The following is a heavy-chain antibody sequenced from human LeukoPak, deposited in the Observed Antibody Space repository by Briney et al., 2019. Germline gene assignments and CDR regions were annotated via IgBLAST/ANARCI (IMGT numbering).Heavy chain of an antibody. CDR3: ARLRWVAAAGPFDY. D-gene: IGHD6-13*01. Sequence: PSETLSLTCTVSGGSISSSSYYWGWLRQPPGKGLEWIGSIYYSGSTYYNPSLKSRVTISVDTSKNQFSLKLSSVTAADTAVYYRARLRWVAAAGPFDYWGQGTLVTVSS. V-gene: IGHV4-39*01. CDR1: GGSISSSSYY. J-gene: IGHJ4*02. CDR2: IYYSGST.